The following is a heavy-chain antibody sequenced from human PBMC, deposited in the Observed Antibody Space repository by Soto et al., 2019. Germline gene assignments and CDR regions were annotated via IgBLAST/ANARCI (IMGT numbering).Heavy chain of an antibody. D-gene: IGHD1-26*01. Sequence: QVQLVQSGAEVKKPGASVKVSCKASGYTFTSYAMPWVRQAPGQRLEWMGWINAGNGNTKYSQRFQGRVTITRDTSASTAYMEMSSLRSEDTAVYYCARTYYRRGWFDHWGQGTLVTVSS. V-gene: IGHV1-3*01. J-gene: IGHJ5*02. CDR2: INAGNGNT. CDR1: GYTFTSYA. CDR3: ARTYYRRGWFDH.